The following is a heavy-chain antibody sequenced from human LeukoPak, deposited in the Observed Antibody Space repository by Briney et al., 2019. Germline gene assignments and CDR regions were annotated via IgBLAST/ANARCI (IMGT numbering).Heavy chain of an antibody. CDR3: ARNKYDSSGRRFDY. Sequence: GGSLRLSCVASGFTFSNYAMSWVRQAPAKGLEWVSTIDGSGGSTFYADSVKGRCTISRDNAKNSLYLQMNSLRAEDTAVYYCARNKYDSSGRRFDYWGQGTLVTVSS. CDR2: IDGSGGST. J-gene: IGHJ4*02. D-gene: IGHD3-22*01. V-gene: IGHV3-23*01. CDR1: GFTFSNYA.